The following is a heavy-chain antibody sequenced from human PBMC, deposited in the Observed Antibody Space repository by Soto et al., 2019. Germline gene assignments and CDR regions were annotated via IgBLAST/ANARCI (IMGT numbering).Heavy chain of an antibody. Sequence: QVQLVESGGGVVQPGRSLRLSCAASGFTFSSYAMHWVRQAPGKGLEWVAVISYDGSNKYYADSVKGRFTISRDNSKNTLYLQMNSLRAEDTAVYYCARDQGGPPDWGQGTLVTVSS. CDR1: GFTFSSYA. V-gene: IGHV3-30-3*01. D-gene: IGHD2-15*01. CDR2: ISYDGSNK. CDR3: ARDQGGPPD. J-gene: IGHJ4*02.